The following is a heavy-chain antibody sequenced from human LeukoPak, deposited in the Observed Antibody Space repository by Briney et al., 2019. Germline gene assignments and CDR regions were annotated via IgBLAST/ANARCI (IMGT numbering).Heavy chain of an antibody. D-gene: IGHD3-22*01. CDR2: INTDGSTT. CDR3: ARDTYDTSGNYYGPFDY. V-gene: IGHV3-74*01. Sequence: GGSLRLSCAASGFTFSNYWMHWVRQAPGKGLVWVSHINTDGSTTTYADSVKGRFTISRDNAKNTLYLQMHSLRAEDTAVYYCARDTYDTSGNYYGPFDYWGQGTLVTVSS. J-gene: IGHJ4*02. CDR1: GFTFSNYW.